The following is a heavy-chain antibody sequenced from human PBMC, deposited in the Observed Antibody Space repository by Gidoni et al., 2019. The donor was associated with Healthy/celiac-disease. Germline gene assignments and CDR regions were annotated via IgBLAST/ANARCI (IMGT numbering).Heavy chain of an antibody. J-gene: IGHJ2*01. CDR1: VYTSPLYY. D-gene: IGHD3-22*01. CDR2: PNPSGGST. V-gene: IGHV1-46*01. CDR3: ARGTVQYYYDSSGLGPSGTWYFDL. Sequence: QVPLVQYGAEVKNPGATVKDSFQASVYTSPLYYMHRLRHPPGQGLECKGIPNPSGGSTSYAQKCQGRVTMTRDTSTSTVYMELSSLRSEDTAVYYCARGTVQYYYDSSGLGPSGTWYFDLWGRGTLVTVSS.